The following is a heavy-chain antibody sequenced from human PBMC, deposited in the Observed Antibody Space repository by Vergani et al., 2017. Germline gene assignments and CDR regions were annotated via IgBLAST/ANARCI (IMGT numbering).Heavy chain of an antibody. CDR3: ARHVVAAAGTIIGWFDP. J-gene: IGHJ5*02. CDR1: GGSFSGYY. V-gene: IGHV4-34*01. D-gene: IGHD6-13*01. CDR2: INHSGST. Sequence: QVQLQQWGAGLLKPSETLSLTCAVYGGSFSGYYWSWIRQPPGKGLEWIGEINHSGSTNYNPSLKSRVTISVDTSKNQFSLKLSSVTAADTAVYYCARHVVAAAGTIIGWFDPWGQGTLVTVSS.